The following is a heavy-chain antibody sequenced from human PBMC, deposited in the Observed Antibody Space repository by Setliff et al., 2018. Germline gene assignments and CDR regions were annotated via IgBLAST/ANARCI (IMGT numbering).Heavy chain of an antibody. CDR2: IRSKAYGGTT. J-gene: IGHJ5*02. CDR3: TYYCSSTSCYRDLDWFDP. CDR1: GFTFGDYA. V-gene: IGHV3-49*04. D-gene: IGHD2-2*01. Sequence: LRLSCTASGFTFGDYAMSWVRQAPGKGLEWVGFIRSKAYGGTTEYAASVKGRFTISRDDSKSIAYLQMNSLKTEDTSVYYCTYYCSSTSCYRDLDWFDPWGQGTLVTVSS.